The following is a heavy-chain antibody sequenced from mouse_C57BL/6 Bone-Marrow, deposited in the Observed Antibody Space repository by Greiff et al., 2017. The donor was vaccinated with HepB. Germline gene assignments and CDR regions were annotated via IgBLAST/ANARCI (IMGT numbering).Heavy chain of an antibody. CDR1: GYTFTDYY. CDR3: ARPNWDRYYYAMDY. J-gene: IGHJ4*01. Sequence: VQLQQSGPVLVKPGASVKMSCKASGYTFTDYYMNWVKQSHGKSLEWIGVINPYNGGTSYNQKFKGKATLTVDKSSSTAYMELNSLTSEDSAVYYCARPNWDRYYYAMDYWGQGTSVTVSS. D-gene: IGHD4-1*01. CDR2: INPYNGGT. V-gene: IGHV1-19*01.